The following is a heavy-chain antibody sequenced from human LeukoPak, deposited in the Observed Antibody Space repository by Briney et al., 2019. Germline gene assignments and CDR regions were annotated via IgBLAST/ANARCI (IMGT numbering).Heavy chain of an antibody. CDR1: GFAFSHYS. D-gene: IGHD5-12*01. CDR3: ARDRGYSPDY. V-gene: IGHV3-21*01. Sequence: GGSLRLSCAASGFAFSHYSMNWVRQAPGKGLEWVSSISSSSQYTYYADSVKGRFTISRDNAKNTLYLQMNSLRDEDTAVYYCARDRGYSPDYWGQGTLVTVSS. CDR2: ISSSSQYT. J-gene: IGHJ4*02.